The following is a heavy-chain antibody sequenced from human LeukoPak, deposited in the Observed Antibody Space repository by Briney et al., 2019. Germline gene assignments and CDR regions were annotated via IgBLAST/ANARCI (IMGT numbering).Heavy chain of an antibody. V-gene: IGHV4-34*01. CDR2: INHSGST. D-gene: IGHD4-11*01. Sequence: SETLSLTCAVYGGSFIGYYWSWIREPPGKGLEWLGEINHSGSTNYNPSLKSRVTISVDTSKNQFSLKLSSVTAADTAVYYCARSRKHRLPPANDYWGQGTLVTVSS. J-gene: IGHJ4*02. CDR1: GGSFIGYY. CDR3: ARSRKHRLPPANDY.